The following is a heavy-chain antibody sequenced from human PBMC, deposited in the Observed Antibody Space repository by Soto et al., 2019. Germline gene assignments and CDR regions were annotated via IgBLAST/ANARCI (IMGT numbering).Heavy chain of an antibody. Sequence: QVQLQESGPGLVKPSQTLSLTCTVSGGSISSGGYYWSWIRQHPGKGLEWIGYIYYSGSTYYNPSLTGRVTISVDTSKNQFSLKLSSVTAADTAVYYCARIYSSSWYTFDYWGQGTLVTVSS. CDR1: GGSISSGGYY. CDR3: ARIYSSSWYTFDY. CDR2: IYYSGST. J-gene: IGHJ4*02. D-gene: IGHD6-13*01. V-gene: IGHV4-31*03.